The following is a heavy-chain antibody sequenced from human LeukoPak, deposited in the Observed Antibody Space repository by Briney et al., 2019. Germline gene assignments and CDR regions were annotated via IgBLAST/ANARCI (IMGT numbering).Heavy chain of an antibody. Sequence: GGSLRLSCAASGLTFSDYDMTWARQAPGKGLEWVSAISGSGVNTYYADSVKGRFTISRDNSKNTLYLQMNSLRAEDTAVYYCAKGQEGAALYGMDVWGQGTKVTVSS. CDR3: AKGQEGAALYGMDV. D-gene: IGHD4/OR15-4a*01. CDR2: ISGSGVNT. CDR1: GLTFSDYD. J-gene: IGHJ6*02. V-gene: IGHV3-23*01.